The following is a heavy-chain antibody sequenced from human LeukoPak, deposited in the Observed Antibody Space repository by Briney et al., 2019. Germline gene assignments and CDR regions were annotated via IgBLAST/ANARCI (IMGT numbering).Heavy chain of an antibody. J-gene: IGHJ5*02. V-gene: IGHV4-59*01. CDR3: AMDGSGSRFDP. D-gene: IGHD3-10*01. Sequence: SETLSLTCTVSGGSISSYYWSWIRQPPGKGLEWIGYIYYSGSTNYNPSLKSRVTISVDTSKNQFSLKLSSVTAADTAVYYCAMDGSGSRFDPWGQGTLVTVSS. CDR2: IYYSGST. CDR1: GGSISSYY.